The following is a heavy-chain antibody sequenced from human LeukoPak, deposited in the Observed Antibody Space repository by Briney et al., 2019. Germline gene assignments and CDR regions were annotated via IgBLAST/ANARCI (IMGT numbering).Heavy chain of an antibody. Sequence: ASVKVSCKVSGYTLTELSMHWVRRAPGKGLEWMGGFDPEDGETIYAQKFQGRVTMTEDTSTDTAYMELSSLRSEDTAVYYCATAKLEPSHYYYYMDVWGKGTTVTVSS. V-gene: IGHV1-24*01. CDR1: GYTLTELS. CDR3: ATAKLEPSHYYYYMDV. J-gene: IGHJ6*03. CDR2: FDPEDGET. D-gene: IGHD1-1*01.